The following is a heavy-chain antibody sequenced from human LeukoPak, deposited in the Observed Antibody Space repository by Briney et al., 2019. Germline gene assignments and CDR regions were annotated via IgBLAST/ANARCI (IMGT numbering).Heavy chain of an antibody. CDR2: ISGCGGGT. D-gene: IGHD2-15*01. Sequence: GGSLRLSCAGSGFTFSSYAMSWVRQAPGKGLEWVSAISGCGGGTSYAASVKGRFTMTRDNSKNTLYLQLNSLRAEDTAVYYCAKVGWSGGSCYAFDYWGQGTLVTVSS. J-gene: IGHJ4*02. CDR1: GFTFSSYA. CDR3: AKVGWSGGSCYAFDY. V-gene: IGHV3-23*01.